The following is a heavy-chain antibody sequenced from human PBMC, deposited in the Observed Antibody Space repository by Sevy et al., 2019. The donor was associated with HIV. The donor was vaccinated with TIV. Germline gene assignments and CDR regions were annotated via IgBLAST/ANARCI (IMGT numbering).Heavy chain of an antibody. J-gene: IGHJ4*02. Sequence: GGSLRLSCVASGFAFGKYAMSWVRLAPGKGLEWVSTIAATGGSTDYADSVKGRFTISRDNSRNTLYLQMNSLIADDTAIYYCARHPPYYYDSTGYYNYFDYWGQGTLVTVSS. CDR3: ARHPPYYYDSTGYYNYFDY. CDR2: IAATGGST. V-gene: IGHV3-23*01. D-gene: IGHD3-22*01. CDR1: GFAFGKYA.